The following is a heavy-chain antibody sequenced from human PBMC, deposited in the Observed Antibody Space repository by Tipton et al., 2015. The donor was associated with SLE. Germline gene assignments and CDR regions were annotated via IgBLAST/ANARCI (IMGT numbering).Heavy chain of an antibody. V-gene: IGHV4-39*07. Sequence: TLSLTCTVSDGSIRSTNYYWGWIRQPPGKGLEWIGSIFYTGSTYYNPSLASRVTVSIDRSKNHFSLSLSSVTAADTAVYYCARRSVELAASFDNWGQGSLVTVSS. CDR3: ARRSVELAASFDN. CDR1: DGSIRSTNYY. CDR2: IFYTGST. J-gene: IGHJ4*02. D-gene: IGHD5-24*01.